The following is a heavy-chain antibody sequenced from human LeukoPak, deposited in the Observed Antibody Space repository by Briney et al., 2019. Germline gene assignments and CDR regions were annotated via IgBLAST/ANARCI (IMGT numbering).Heavy chain of an antibody. CDR2: MYYRGNT. CDR3: ARSGYSSSPFDY. V-gene: IGHV4-39*07. D-gene: IGHD6-13*01. CDR1: GGSISSSSYY. Sequence: NSSETLSLTCSVSGGSISSSSYYWAWIRQPPGKGLEWIATMYYRGNTYYHPSLQSRLTMSVDTSKNQFSLKLSSVTAADTAVYYCARSGYSSSPFDYWGQGTLVTVSS. J-gene: IGHJ4*02.